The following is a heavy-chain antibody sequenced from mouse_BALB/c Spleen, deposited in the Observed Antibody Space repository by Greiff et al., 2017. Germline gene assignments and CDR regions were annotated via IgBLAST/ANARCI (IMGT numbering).Heavy chain of an antibody. J-gene: IGHJ2*01. V-gene: IGHV5-6-4*01. CDR2: ISSGGSYT. CDR1: GFTFSSYT. CDR3: TRANWDPHDFDY. D-gene: IGHD4-1*01. Sequence: EVKVVESGGGLVKPGGSLKLSCAASGFTFSSYTMSWVRQTPEKRLEWVATISSGGSYTYYPDSVKGRFTISRDNAKNTLYLQMSSLKSEDTAMYYCTRANWDPHDFDYWGQGTTLTVSS.